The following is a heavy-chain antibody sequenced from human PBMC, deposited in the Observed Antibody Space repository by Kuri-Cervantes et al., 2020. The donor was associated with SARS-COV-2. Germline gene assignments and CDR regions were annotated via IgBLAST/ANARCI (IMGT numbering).Heavy chain of an antibody. CDR1: GFTLRDYY. J-gene: IGHJ4*02. V-gene: IGHV3-11*01. D-gene: IGHD6-13*01. CDR3: SRDQVSAAGTANY. Sequence: GSLKISCVASGFTLRDYYMSWIRQAPGKGLEWISYISSSDSTTYYADSVKGRFTISRDNAKRTLFLQMNSLRVDDTAVYYCSRDQVSAAGTANYWGQGALVTVSS. CDR2: ISSSDSTT.